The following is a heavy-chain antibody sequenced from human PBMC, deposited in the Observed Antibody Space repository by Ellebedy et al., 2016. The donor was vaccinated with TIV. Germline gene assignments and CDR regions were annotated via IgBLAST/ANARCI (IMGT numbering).Heavy chain of an antibody. CDR3: ARYVWRVVGSDVFYYYGLDV. V-gene: IGHV5-51*01. J-gene: IGHJ6*02. CDR2: INPRDSDS. D-gene: IGHD1-26*01. CDR1: GYTFSNYW. Sequence: GESLKISXKGSGYTFSNYWIGWVRQMPGKGLEWMGIINPRDSDSRYSPSFQGQVTISADKSINTAYLQWSSLKASDTAMYYCARYVWRVVGSDVFYYYGLDVWGQGTTVNVSS.